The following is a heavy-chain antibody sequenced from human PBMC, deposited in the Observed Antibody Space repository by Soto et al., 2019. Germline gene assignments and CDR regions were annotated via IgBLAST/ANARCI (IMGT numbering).Heavy chain of an antibody. Sequence: GSLRLSCAASGFTFSNYDMHWVRQATGKGLEWVSAIGTAGDTYYPGSVKGRFTVSRENGKNSLYLQMTSLRVGDAAVYYCARGPVTSDWELDSWGQGTLVTVSS. CDR3: ARGPVTSDWELDS. CDR1: GFTFSNYD. CDR2: IGTAGDT. V-gene: IGHV3-13*04. D-gene: IGHD6-19*01. J-gene: IGHJ4*02.